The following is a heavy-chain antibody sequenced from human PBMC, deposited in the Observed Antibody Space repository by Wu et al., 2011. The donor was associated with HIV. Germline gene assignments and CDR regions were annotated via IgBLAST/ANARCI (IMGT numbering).Heavy chain of an antibody. J-gene: IGHJ5*02. Sequence: QVQLVQSGAEVGEPGSSVKVSCQASGGTLRKYAFSWVRQAPGQGLEWLGGIVPVLGGSDYAQKFRGRFTITADESRTTVHMELSSLRSEDTAVYYCARGDYYDSSGYYFVYNWFDPWGQGTLVTVSS. CDR2: IVPVLGGS. CDR1: GGTLRKYA. V-gene: IGHV1-69*11. CDR3: ARGDYYDSSGYYFVYNWFDP. D-gene: IGHD3-22*01.